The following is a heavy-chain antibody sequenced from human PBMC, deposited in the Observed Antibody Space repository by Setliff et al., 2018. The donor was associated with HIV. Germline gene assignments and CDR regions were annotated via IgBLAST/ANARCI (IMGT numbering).Heavy chain of an antibody. CDR3: AREWNGGYDY. J-gene: IGHJ4*02. Sequence: GGSLRLSCAASGFTFSRYSMNWVRQAPGRGLEWVSYISSSGSTIYYADSVKGRFTISRDNAKNSLYLQMNSLRAEDTAVYYCAREWNGGYDYWGQGTLVTVSS. CDR2: ISSSGSTI. CDR1: GFTFSRYS. D-gene: IGHD2-8*01. V-gene: IGHV3-48*04.